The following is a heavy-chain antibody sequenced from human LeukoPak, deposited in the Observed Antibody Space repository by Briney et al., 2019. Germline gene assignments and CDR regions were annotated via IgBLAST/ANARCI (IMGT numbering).Heavy chain of an antibody. Sequence: PGGSLRLSCAASGFTFSSYEMNWVRQAPGKGLEWVSYISSSGSTIYYADSVKGRFTISRDNAKNSLYLQMNSLRAEDTAVYYCARPRFGELLGDKLYYYYMDVWGKGTTVTVSS. J-gene: IGHJ6*03. CDR2: ISSSGSTI. D-gene: IGHD3-10*01. CDR3: ARPRFGELLGDKLYYYYMDV. CDR1: GFTFSSYE. V-gene: IGHV3-48*03.